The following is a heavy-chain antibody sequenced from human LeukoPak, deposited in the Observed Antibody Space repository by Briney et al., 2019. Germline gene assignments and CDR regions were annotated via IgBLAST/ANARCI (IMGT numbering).Heavy chain of an antibody. D-gene: IGHD3-10*02. J-gene: IGHJ4*02. V-gene: IGHV1-69-2*01. Sequence: GASVKVSCKASGYTFTDYYMHWVQQAPGKGLEWMGRVDPEDGETIYAEKFQGRVTITADTSTDTGYMELSSLRSEDTAVYYCARVGGKVQGMFLGYWGQGTLVTVSS. CDR3: ARVGGKVQGMFLGY. CDR1: GYTFTDYY. CDR2: VDPEDGET.